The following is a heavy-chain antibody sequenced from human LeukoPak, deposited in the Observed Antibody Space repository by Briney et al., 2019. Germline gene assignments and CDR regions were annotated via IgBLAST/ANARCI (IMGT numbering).Heavy chain of an antibody. CDR3: TTAATLD. D-gene: IGHD2-15*01. Sequence: PGGSLRLSCTASGFTFGDYAMSWVRQAPGKGLEWVGFIRSKAYGGTTEYAASVKGRFTISRDDSKSIAYLQMNSLKTEDTAVYYCTTAATLDWGQGTLVTVSS. CDR2: IRSKAYGGTT. CDR1: GFTFGDYA. J-gene: IGHJ4*02. V-gene: IGHV3-49*04.